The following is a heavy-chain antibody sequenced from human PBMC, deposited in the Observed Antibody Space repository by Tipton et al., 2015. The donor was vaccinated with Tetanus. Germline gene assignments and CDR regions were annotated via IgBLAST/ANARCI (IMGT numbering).Heavy chain of an antibody. D-gene: IGHD3-22*01. CDR2: ISAYNGNT. CDR1: GYTFTSYG. Sequence: QVQLVQSGAEVKKPGASVKGSCKASGYTFTSYGISWVRQAPGQGPEWMGWISAYNGNTNYAQKLQGRVTMTTDTSTSTAYMELRSLRSDDTAVYYCARIGTYYYDSSGPYLDYWGQGTLVTVSS. CDR3: ARIGTYYYDSSGPYLDY. J-gene: IGHJ4*02. V-gene: IGHV1-18*04.